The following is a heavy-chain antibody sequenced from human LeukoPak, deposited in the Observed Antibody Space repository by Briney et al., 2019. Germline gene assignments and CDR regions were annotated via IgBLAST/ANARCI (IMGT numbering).Heavy chain of an antibody. CDR3: ARDSLYYYDSSGLDY. Sequence: GGSLRLSCAASGFTFSSYGMHWVRQAPGKGLEWVAVIWYDGSNKYYADSVKGRSTISRDNSKNTLYLQMNSLRAEDTAVYYCARDSLYYYDSSGLDYWGQGTLVTVSS. J-gene: IGHJ4*02. CDR2: IWYDGSNK. CDR1: GFTFSSYG. D-gene: IGHD3-22*01. V-gene: IGHV3-33*01.